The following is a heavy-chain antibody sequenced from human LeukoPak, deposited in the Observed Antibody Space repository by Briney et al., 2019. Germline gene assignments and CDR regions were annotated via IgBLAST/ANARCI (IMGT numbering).Heavy chain of an antibody. Sequence: ASVKVSCKASGYTFTSYDINWVRQATGQGLEWMGWMNPNSGNTGYAQKFQGRVTMTRNTSISTVYMELSSLISEDTAVYYCARGYPAVLLWFGELSGTDAFDIWGQGTMVTVSS. CDR1: GYTFTSYD. CDR2: MNPNSGNT. J-gene: IGHJ3*02. D-gene: IGHD3-10*01. CDR3: ARGYPAVLLWFGELSGTDAFDI. V-gene: IGHV1-8*01.